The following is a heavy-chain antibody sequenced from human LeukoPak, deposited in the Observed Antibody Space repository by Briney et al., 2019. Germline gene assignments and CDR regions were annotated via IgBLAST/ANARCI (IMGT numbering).Heavy chain of an antibody. D-gene: IGHD3-22*01. CDR3: AREYYDSSYDH. CDR2: ISSNGGST. V-gene: IGHV3-64*01. CDR1: GFTFSSYA. J-gene: IGHJ4*02. Sequence: GGSLRLSCAASGFTFSSYAMHWVRQAPGKGLEYVSAISSNGGSTYYANSVKGRFTISRDNSKNTLYLQMGSLRAEGMAVYYCAREYYDSSYDHWGQGTLVTVSS.